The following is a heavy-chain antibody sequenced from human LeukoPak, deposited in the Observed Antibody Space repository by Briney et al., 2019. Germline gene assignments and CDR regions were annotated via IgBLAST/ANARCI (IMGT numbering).Heavy chain of an antibody. Sequence: SETLSLTCAVYGGSFSGYYWSWIRQPPGKRLEWIGEINHSGSTNYNPSLKSRVTISVDTSKNQFSLKLSSVTAADTAVYYCARVGDSSGYYYGITEYFQHWGQGTLVTVSS. V-gene: IGHV4-34*01. J-gene: IGHJ1*01. CDR2: INHSGST. D-gene: IGHD3-22*01. CDR3: ARVGDSSGYYYGITEYFQH. CDR1: GGSFSGYY.